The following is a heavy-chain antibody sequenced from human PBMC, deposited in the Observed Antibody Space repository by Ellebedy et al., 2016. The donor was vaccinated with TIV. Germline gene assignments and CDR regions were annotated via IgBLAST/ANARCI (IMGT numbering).Heavy chain of an antibody. D-gene: IGHD5-18*01. CDR3: ARHSRNNYGYFAAPREYYYDY. Sequence: MPSETLSLTCTVSGGSITNYFWSWIRQHPGKGLEWIGYISYSGTTDYNPSLKSRVTMSVNTSNNQFSLKFSSVTAADTAVYYCARHSRNNYGYFAAPREYYYDYWGPGPLVTVSS. CDR2: ISYSGTT. CDR1: GGSITNYF. V-gene: IGHV4-59*08. J-gene: IGHJ4*02.